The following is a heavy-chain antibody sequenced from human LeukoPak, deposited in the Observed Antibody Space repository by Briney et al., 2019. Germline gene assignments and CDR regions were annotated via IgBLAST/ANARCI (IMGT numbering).Heavy chain of an antibody. Sequence: GRSLRLSCAASGSTVSSNYMSWVRQAPGKGLEWVSVIYSGGSTYYADSVKGRFTISRHNSKNTLYLQMNSLRAEDTAVYYCARGIAAAGTWYFDYWGQGTLVTVSS. CDR3: ARGIAAAGTWYFDY. J-gene: IGHJ4*02. V-gene: IGHV3-53*04. CDR2: IYSGGST. D-gene: IGHD6-13*01. CDR1: GSTVSSNY.